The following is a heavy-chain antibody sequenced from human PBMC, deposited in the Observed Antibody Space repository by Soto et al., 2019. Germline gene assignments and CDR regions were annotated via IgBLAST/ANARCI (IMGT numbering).Heavy chain of an antibody. CDR3: AKDRYDTGWYNWFDS. V-gene: IGHV3-23*01. D-gene: IGHD6-19*01. CDR2: ISGSGGST. CDR1: GFSFSDYV. Sequence: EVQLLESGGGLVQPGGSLRLSCAASGFSFSDYVMNWVRQAPGKGLEWVSMISGSGGSTYYADSVKGRFTISRDNSNNSLYLQMNTLTVDDTAVYFCAKDRYDTGWYNWFDSWGQGALVTVSS. J-gene: IGHJ5*01.